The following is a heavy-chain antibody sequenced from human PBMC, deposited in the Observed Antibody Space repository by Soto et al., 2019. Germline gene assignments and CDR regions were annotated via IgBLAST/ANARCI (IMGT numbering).Heavy chain of an antibody. CDR1: GGTFSSYT. V-gene: IGHV1-69*04. Sequence: ASVKVSCKASGGTFSSYTISCVRQAPGQGLEWMGRIIPILGIANYAQKFQGRVTITADKSTSTAYMELSSLRSEDTAVYYCARDPNGVTDDYWGQGTLVTVSS. D-gene: IGHD7-27*01. CDR2: IIPILGIA. J-gene: IGHJ4*02. CDR3: ARDPNGVTDDY.